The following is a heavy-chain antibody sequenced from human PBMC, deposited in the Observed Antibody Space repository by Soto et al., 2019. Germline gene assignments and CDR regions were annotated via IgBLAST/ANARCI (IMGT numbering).Heavy chain of an antibody. CDR1: GYTFTSYA. J-gene: IGHJ4*02. V-gene: IGHV1-3*01. CDR3: ARDLGGWTDY. Sequence: ASVKVSCKASGYTFTSYAMQWVRQAPGQRLEWMGWINAGNGNTKYSQKFQGRVTITSDTSASTDYMELSSLRSEDTAVYCCARDLGGWTDYWGQGTLVTVSS. D-gene: IGHD6-19*01. CDR2: INAGNGNT.